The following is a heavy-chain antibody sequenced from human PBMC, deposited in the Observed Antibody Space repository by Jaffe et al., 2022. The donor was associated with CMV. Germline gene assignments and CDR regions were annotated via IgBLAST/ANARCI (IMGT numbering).Heavy chain of an antibody. Sequence: EVQLVESGGGLVKPGGSLRLSCAASGFTFSSYSMNWVRQAPGKGLEWVSSISSSSSYIYYADSVKGRFTISRDNAKNSLYLQMNSLRAEDTAVYYCARYPLDIVVVPAAILYYFDYWGQGTLVTVSS. CDR3: ARYPLDIVVVPAAILYYFDY. V-gene: IGHV3-21*01. CDR2: ISSSSSYI. CDR1: GFTFSSYS. D-gene: IGHD2-2*03. J-gene: IGHJ4*02.